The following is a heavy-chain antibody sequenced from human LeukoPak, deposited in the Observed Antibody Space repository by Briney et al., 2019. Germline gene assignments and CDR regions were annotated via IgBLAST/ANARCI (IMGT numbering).Heavy chain of an antibody. Sequence: GGSLRLSCAASGNYWMHWVRQAPGKGLVWVSHINSDGSWTGYADSVKGRSTISKDNAKNTVYLQMNNLRAEDTAVYYCVSFYETYWGRGTLVTVSS. CDR3: VSFYETY. CDR1: GNYW. V-gene: IGHV3-74*01. D-gene: IGHD2-2*01. J-gene: IGHJ4*02. CDR2: INSDGSWT.